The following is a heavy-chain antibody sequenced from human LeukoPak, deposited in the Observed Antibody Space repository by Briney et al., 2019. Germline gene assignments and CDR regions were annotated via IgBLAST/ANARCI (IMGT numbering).Heavy chain of an antibody. J-gene: IGHJ3*02. D-gene: IGHD3-9*01. CDR2: MNPNSGNT. CDR1: GYTFTSYD. CDR3: ARGRLLRYFDWLSSGGAFDI. V-gene: IGHV1-8*03. Sequence: ASVKVSCKASGYTFTSYDINWVRQATGQGLEWMGWMNPNSGNTGYAQKFQGRVTITRNTSISTAYMELSSLRSEDTAVYYCARGRLLRYFDWLSSGGAFDIWSQGTMVTVSS.